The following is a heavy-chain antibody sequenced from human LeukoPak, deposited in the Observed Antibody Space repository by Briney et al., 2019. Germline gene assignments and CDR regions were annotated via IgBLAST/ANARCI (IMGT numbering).Heavy chain of an antibody. J-gene: IGHJ4*02. Sequence: GSLRLSCAASGFTFSSYAMSWVRQAPGKGLEWVSAISGSGGSTYYADSVKGRFTISRDNAKNSLYLQMNSLRAEDTAVYYCARDRYYDFWSGYYDQFDYWGQGTLVTVSS. CDR3: ARDRYYDFWSGYYDQFDY. V-gene: IGHV3-23*01. CDR1: GFTFSSYA. CDR2: ISGSGGST. D-gene: IGHD3-3*01.